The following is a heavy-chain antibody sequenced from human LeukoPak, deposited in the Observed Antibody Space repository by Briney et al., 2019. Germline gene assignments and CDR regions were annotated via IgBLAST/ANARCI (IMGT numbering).Heavy chain of an antibody. CDR2: INSDGSWT. CDR3: VSFYEAY. D-gene: IGHD2-2*01. Sequence: GGSLRLSCAASGNYWMHWVRQAPGKGLLWVSHINSDGSWTTYADSVKGRFTISKDNAKNTVYLQMNNLRAEDTAVYYCVSFYEAYWGRGTLVTVSS. V-gene: IGHV3-74*01. CDR1: GNYW. J-gene: IGHJ4*02.